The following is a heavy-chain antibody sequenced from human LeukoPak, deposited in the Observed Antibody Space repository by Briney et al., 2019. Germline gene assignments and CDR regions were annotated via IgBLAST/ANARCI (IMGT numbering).Heavy chain of an antibody. CDR3: AKDQGY. CDR2: ISGTGGRT. V-gene: IGHV3-23*01. J-gene: IGHJ4*02. Sequence: PGGSLRLSCAASGFTFSTYAMNWVRQAPGKGLEWVSSISGTGGRTNYADSVKGRFTISRDNSKNTVNLQMNSLRAEDTAIYYCAKDQGYWGQGTLVTVS. CDR1: GFTFSTYA.